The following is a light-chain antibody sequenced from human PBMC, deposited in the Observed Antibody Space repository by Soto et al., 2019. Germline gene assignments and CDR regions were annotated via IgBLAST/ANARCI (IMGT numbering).Light chain of an antibody. CDR3: QQYGSLPRT. J-gene: IGKJ4*01. CDR1: QSVGSNY. Sequence: ETVLTQSPGTLSLSPGERATLSCRASQSVGSNYFAWYQQKPGQAPRLLIYGTSYRATGIPDRFSGSGSGTDFTLTISRLEPEDFAVYYCQQYGSLPRTFGRGTKVDIK. V-gene: IGKV3-20*01. CDR2: GTS.